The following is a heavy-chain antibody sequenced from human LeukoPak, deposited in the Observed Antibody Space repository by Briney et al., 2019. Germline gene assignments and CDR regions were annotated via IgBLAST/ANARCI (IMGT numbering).Heavy chain of an antibody. CDR2: IYPDDSDT. CDR3: ARHDEWELPDY. D-gene: IGHD1-26*01. J-gene: IGHJ4*02. CDR1: GYRFTSYW. V-gene: IGHV5-51*01. Sequence: GESLKISCKGSGYRFTSYWIGWVRQMPGKGLEWMGIIYPDDSDTKNSPSFQGQVTISADKSVNTAYLQWSSLKASDTAMYYCARHDEWELPDYWGQGTLVTVSS.